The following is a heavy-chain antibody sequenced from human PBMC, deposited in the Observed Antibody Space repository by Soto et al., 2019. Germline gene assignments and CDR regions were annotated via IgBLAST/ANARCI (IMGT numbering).Heavy chain of an antibody. CDR2: ISYDGSNK. D-gene: IGHD2-21*02. V-gene: IGHV3-30-3*01. CDR3: ARDPYCGGDCYSGTGAGWFDP. CDR1: GFTFSSYA. Sequence: QVQLVESGGGVVQPGRSLRLSCAASGFTFSSYAMHWVRQAPGKGLEWVAVISYDGSNKYYADSVKGRFTISRDNSKNTVYRKMNSLRAGDTAVYCCARDPYCGGDCYSGTGAGWFDPWGQGTLVTVSS. J-gene: IGHJ5*02.